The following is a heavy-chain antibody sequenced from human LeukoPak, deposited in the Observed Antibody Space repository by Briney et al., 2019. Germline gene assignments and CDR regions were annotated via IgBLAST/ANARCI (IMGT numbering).Heavy chain of an antibody. D-gene: IGHD6-13*01. CDR1: GGSFSGYY. Sequence: PSETLSLTCAVYGGSFSGYYWSWIRQPPGKGLEWIGEINHSGSTNYNPSLKSRGTISVDTSKNQFSLKLSPVTAADTAVYYCARGSLSSDYWGQGTLVTVSS. CDR2: INHSGST. V-gene: IGHV4-34*01. J-gene: IGHJ4*02. CDR3: ARGSLSSDY.